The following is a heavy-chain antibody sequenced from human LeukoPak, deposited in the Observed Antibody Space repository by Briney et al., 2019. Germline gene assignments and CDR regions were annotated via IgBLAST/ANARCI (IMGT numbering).Heavy chain of an antibody. Sequence: SETLSLTCSVSGYSISGGYYWGWIRQPPGKGLEWIGSIYHSGNTYYKPSLKSRVTISVDTSKNQFSLKLSSVTAADTAVYYCARVTGIAVAGTYYWGQGTLVTVSS. V-gene: IGHV4-38-2*02. J-gene: IGHJ4*02. CDR2: IYHSGNT. CDR1: GYSISGGYY. D-gene: IGHD6-19*01. CDR3: ARVTGIAVAGTYY.